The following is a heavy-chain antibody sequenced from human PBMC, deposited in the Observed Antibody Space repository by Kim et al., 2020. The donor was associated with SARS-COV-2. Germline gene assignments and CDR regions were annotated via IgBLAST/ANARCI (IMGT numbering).Heavy chain of an antibody. CDR3: ARGVGSGLQLWLY. Sequence: SETLSLTCAVYGGSFSGYYWSWIRQPPGKGLEWIGEINHSGSTNYNPSLKSRVTISVDTSKNQFSLKLSSVTAADTAVYYCARGVGSGLQLWLYWGKGT. CDR1: GGSFSGYY. D-gene: IGHD5-18*01. CDR2: INHSGST. J-gene: IGHJ4*02. V-gene: IGHV4-34*01.